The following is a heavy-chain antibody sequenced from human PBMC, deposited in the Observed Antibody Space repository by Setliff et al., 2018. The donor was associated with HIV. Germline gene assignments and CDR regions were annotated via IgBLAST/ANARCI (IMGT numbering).Heavy chain of an antibody. D-gene: IGHD5-18*01. CDR3: AHSPRRGYSYGSFYYHYYYMDV. Sequence: SGPTLVNPKQTLTLTCTFSGFSLSSSGVGVDWIRQPPGKALEWLALIYWNGDKRYSPSLNSRLTITKDTSKNQVVLRMTNMDPVDTATYYCAHSPRRGYSYGSFYYHYYYMDVWGKGSTVTVSS. J-gene: IGHJ6*03. V-gene: IGHV2-5*01. CDR1: GFSLSSSGVG. CDR2: IYWNGDK.